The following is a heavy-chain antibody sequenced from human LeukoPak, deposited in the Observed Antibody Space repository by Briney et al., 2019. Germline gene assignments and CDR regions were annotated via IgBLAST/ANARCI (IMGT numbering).Heavy chain of an antibody. J-gene: IGHJ4*02. V-gene: IGHV4-39*01. D-gene: IGHD6-6*01. CDR3: ASSPPGIAARR. CDR2: IYYSGST. Sequence: SETLSLTCTVSGGSISSSSYYWGWIRQPPGKGLEWIGSIYYSGSTYYNPSLKSRVTISVDTSKNQFSLKLSSVTAADTAVYYCASSPPGIAARRWGQGTLVTVSS. CDR1: GGSISSSSYY.